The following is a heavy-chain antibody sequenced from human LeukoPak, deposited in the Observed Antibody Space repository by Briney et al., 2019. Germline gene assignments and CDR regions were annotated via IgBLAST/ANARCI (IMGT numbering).Heavy chain of an antibody. CDR2: IKQDGSEK. Sequence: PGGSLRLSCAASGFTFSSYWMSWVRQAPGKGLEWVANIKQDGSEKYYVDSVKGRFTISRDNAKNSLYLQMNSLRAEDTAVYYCARWGYSYVDPLDYWGQGTLVTVSS. CDR3: ARWGYSYVDPLDY. D-gene: IGHD5-18*01. J-gene: IGHJ4*02. CDR1: GFTFSSYW. V-gene: IGHV3-7*01.